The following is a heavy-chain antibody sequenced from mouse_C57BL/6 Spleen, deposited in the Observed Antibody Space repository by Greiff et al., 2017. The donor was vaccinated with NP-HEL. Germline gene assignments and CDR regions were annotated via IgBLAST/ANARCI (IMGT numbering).Heavy chain of an antibody. J-gene: IGHJ1*03. D-gene: IGHD2-2*01. Sequence: QVQLKESGPGLVAPSQSLSITCTVSGFSLTSYAISWVRQPPGKGLEWLGVIWTGGGTNYNSALKSRLSISKDNSKSQVFLKMNSLQTDDTARYYCATSIYYGNDGGYFDVWGTGTTVTVSS. CDR2: IWTGGGT. CDR3: ATSIYYGNDGGYFDV. CDR1: GFSLTSYA. V-gene: IGHV2-9-1*01.